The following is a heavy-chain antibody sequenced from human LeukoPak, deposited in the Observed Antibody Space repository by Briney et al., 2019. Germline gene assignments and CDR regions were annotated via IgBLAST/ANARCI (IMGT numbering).Heavy chain of an antibody. CDR2: IDYIGST. CDR3: ARDRRRELLHAFDI. Sequence: SETLSLTCTVSGGTISRNYWSWIRQPPGKGLEWVAYIDYIGSTNYSPSLKSRLTISMDASKNQFSLNLSSVTAADTAVYYCARDRRRELLHAFDIWGQGTMVTVSS. V-gene: IGHV4-59*01. D-gene: IGHD1-26*01. J-gene: IGHJ3*02. CDR1: GGTISRNY.